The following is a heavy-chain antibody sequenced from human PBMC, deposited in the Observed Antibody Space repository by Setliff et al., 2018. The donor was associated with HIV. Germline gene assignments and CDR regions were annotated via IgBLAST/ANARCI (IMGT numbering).Heavy chain of an antibody. CDR1: GFNFNKYA. Sequence: LRLSCVASGFNFNKYAMHWVRQAPGKGLECVGLISYDGSATYYADSVEGRFTISRDQYKNTLYLQMSTLRPEDSALYYCARDLSYTANWEFDFWGQGTLVTVSS. J-gene: IGHJ4*02. CDR3: ARDLSYTANWEFDF. V-gene: IGHV3-30*04. CDR2: ISYDGSAT. D-gene: IGHD3-16*01.